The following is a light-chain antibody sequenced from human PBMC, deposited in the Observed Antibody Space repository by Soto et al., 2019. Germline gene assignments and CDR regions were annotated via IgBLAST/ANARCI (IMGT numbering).Light chain of an antibody. CDR1: QSISSW. J-gene: IGKJ1*01. CDR2: KAS. CDR3: QQYASYRT. V-gene: IGKV1-5*03. Sequence: DIQMTQSPSTLFASVGDRVTITCRASQSISSWLAWYQQKPGKAPKLLIYKASTLESGVPSRFSGSGSGTEFTLTISSLLPDDFATYYCQQYASYRTFGQGTKVDIK.